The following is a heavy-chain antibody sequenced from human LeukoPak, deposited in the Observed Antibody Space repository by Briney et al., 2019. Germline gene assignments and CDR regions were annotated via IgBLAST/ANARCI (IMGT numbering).Heavy chain of an antibody. V-gene: IGHV3-74*01. Sequence: GGSLRLSCAASGFTFSSYSMNWVRQAPGKGLVWVSRINSDGSSTSYADSVKGRFTISRDNAKNTLYLQMNSLRVQDTAVYYCAWEGLPDAFDIWGQGTMVTVSS. D-gene: IGHD2-21*02. CDR1: GFTFSSYS. CDR2: INSDGSST. CDR3: AWEGLPDAFDI. J-gene: IGHJ3*02.